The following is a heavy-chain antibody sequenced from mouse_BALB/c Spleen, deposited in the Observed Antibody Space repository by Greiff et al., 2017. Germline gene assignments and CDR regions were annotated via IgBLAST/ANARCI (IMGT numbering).Heavy chain of an antibody. CDR3: ARDRTVVGKDWYFDV. Sequence: QVQLMESGPGLVAPSQSLSITCTVSGFSLTSYGVHWVRQPPGKGLEWLGVIWAGGSTNYNSALMSRLSISKDNSKSQVFLKMNSLQTDDTAMYYCARDRTVVGKDWYFDVWGAGTTVTVSS. CDR2: IWAGGST. J-gene: IGHJ1*01. CDR1: GFSLTSYG. D-gene: IGHD1-1*01. V-gene: IGHV2-9*02.